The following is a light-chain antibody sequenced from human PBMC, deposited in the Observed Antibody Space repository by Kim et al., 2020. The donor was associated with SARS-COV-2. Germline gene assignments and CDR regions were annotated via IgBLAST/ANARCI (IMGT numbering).Light chain of an antibody. CDR2: AAS. J-gene: IGKJ2*01. CDR3: QQSYSIPYT. V-gene: IGKV1-39*01. CDR1: QSINSY. Sequence: DIQMTQSPSSLYASVGDRVTITCRASQSINSYLNWYQQKPGKAPKFLIYAASSLQSGVPSRFSGSGSGTDFSLTISSLQPEDFATYYCQQSYSIPYTFGQGTKLEI.